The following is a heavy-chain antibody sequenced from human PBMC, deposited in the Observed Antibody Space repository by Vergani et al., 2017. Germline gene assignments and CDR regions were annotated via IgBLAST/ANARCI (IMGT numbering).Heavy chain of an antibody. CDR3: GRVADFYSMGSRLLDL. J-gene: IGHJ5*02. D-gene: IGHD2-21*02. V-gene: IGHV4-59*01. CDR1: GGSMSGYY. CDR2: MYHSGST. Sequence: QVRLQESGPGLMKPSETLSLTCSVSGGSMSGYYWSWIRQPPGKELEWIGYMYHSGSTNYNPSLETRVTMSGDTSKNQFSLKLNAVTAADTAVYYCGRVADFYSMGSRLLDLWGQGILVTVSS.